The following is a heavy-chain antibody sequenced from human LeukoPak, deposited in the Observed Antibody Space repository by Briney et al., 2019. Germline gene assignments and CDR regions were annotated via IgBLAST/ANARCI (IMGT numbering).Heavy chain of an antibody. J-gene: IGHJ4*02. CDR1: GGSISGYY. Sequence: SETLSLTCTVSGGSISGYYWSWIRQPPGKGLEWIGYIYYSGSTNYNPPLKSRVTISIDTSKNQFSLKLNSVTAADTAVYYCARHSPSGGYFDYWGQGVLVTVSS. D-gene: IGHD3-10*01. V-gene: IGHV4-59*08. CDR3: ARHSPSGGYFDY. CDR2: IYYSGST.